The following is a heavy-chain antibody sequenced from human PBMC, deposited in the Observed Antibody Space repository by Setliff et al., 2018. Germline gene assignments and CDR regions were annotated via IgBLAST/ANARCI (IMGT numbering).Heavy chain of an antibody. Sequence: PSETLSLTCTVSGGSISSHYWSWIRQPPGKGLEWIGHIYTSGSTNYNPSLKSRVTISLDTSKNQFSLKLSSVTAADTAVYYCARGEMVRGVIITPYYYYGMDIWGQGTTVTVSS. CDR2: IYTSGST. D-gene: IGHD3-10*01. V-gene: IGHV4-4*08. CDR3: ARGEMVRGVIITPYYYYGMDI. J-gene: IGHJ6*02. CDR1: GGSISSHY.